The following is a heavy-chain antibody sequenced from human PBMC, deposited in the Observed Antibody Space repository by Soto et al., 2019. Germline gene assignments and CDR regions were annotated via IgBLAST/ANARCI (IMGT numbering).Heavy chain of an antibody. CDR3: ARGRYCLTGRCFPNWFDS. CDR1: GDSISTVDYF. J-gene: IGHJ5*01. CDR2: IYKSTTT. V-gene: IGHV4-30-4*01. Sequence: SETLSLTCSVSGDSISTVDYFWAWIRQPPGQALEYIGYIYKSTTTYYNPSFESRVAISLDTSKSQFSLTVTSVAAADTAVYFCARGRYCLTGRCFPNWFDSWGQGTLVTVSS. D-gene: IGHD2-15*01.